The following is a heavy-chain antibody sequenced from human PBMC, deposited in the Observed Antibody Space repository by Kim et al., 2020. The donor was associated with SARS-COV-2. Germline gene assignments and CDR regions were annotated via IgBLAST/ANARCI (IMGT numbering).Heavy chain of an antibody. CDR1: GFTVSSNY. D-gene: IGHD1-26*01. J-gene: IGHJ4*02. CDR3: ASYTKRKMGATYY. Sequence: GGSLRLSCAASGFTVSSNYMSWVRQAPGKGLEWVSVIYSGGSTYYADSVKGRFTISRDNSKNTLYLQMNSLRAEDTAVYYCASYTKRKMGATYYWGQGTLVTVSS. CDR2: IYSGGST. V-gene: IGHV3-53*01.